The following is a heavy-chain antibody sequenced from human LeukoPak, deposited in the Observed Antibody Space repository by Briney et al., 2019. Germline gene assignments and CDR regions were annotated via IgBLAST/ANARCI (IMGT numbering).Heavy chain of an antibody. CDR3: AKAGSGSYLGY. CDR2: ISGSGGST. D-gene: IGHD3-10*01. J-gene: IGHJ4*02. CDR1: GFTFSSYA. Sequence: GGSLRLAWAASGFTFSSYAMSWVRQAPGKGLEWVSAISGSGGSTYYADSVKGRFTISRDNSKNTLYLQMNSLRAEDTAVYYCAKAGSGSYLGYWGQGTLVTVSS. V-gene: IGHV3-23*01.